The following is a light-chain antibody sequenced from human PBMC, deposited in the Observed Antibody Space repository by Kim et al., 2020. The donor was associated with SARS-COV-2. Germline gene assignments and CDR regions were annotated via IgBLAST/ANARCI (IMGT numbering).Light chain of an antibody. CDR2: GYN. CDR3: KSRDSSGNHYV. CDR1: SSRSYY. Sequence: SSELTQDPDVSVALGQTVRITCQGDSSRSYYASWYQQKPGQAPALVIYGYNNRPSGIPDRFSGSSSGNTASLTITGAQAEDEADYYCKSRDSSGNHYVFG. V-gene: IGLV3-19*01. J-gene: IGLJ1*01.